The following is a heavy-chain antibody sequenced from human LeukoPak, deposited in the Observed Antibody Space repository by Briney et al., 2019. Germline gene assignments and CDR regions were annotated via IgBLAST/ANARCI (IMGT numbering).Heavy chain of an antibody. J-gene: IGHJ6*03. D-gene: IGHD6-19*01. CDR3: ARVLIKAGPWRYYYYYYMDV. V-gene: IGHV4-34*01. CDR1: GGSFSGYY. Sequence: SETLSLTCAVYGGSFSGYYWSWIRQPPGKGLEWIGEINHSGSTNYNPSLKSRVTISVDTSKNQFSLKLSSVTAADTAVYYCARVLIKAGPWRYYYYYYMDVWGKGTTVTVSS. CDR2: INHSGST.